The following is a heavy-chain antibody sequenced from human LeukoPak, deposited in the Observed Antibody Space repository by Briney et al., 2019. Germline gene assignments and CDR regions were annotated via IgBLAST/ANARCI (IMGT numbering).Heavy chain of an antibody. V-gene: IGHV3-66*01. J-gene: IGHJ4*02. CDR3: ARDRFGEIDY. CDR1: GFTVSSNY. D-gene: IGHD3-10*01. CDR2: IYSGGST. Sequence: GGSLRLSCAASGFTVSSNYMSWVRQAPGKGLEWVSVIYSGGSTHYADSVKGSFTISRDNSKNTLYLQMNSLRAEDTPVYYCARDRFGEIDYWGQGTLVTVSS.